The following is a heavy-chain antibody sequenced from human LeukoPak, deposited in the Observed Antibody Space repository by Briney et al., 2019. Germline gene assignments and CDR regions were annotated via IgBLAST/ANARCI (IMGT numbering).Heavy chain of an antibody. V-gene: IGHV3-21*01. CDR2: ITSSSTYI. CDR1: GFTFSRFS. J-gene: IGHJ4*02. CDR3: AREGVDYTSGSYNDF. Sequence: GGSLRLSCAASGFTFSRFSMNWVRQAPGKGLEWVSSITSSSTYIYCADSVKGRFTISRDNAKNSLYLQMNSLRDEDTAVYYCAREGVDYTSGSYNDFWGQGTLVTVSS. D-gene: IGHD3-10*01.